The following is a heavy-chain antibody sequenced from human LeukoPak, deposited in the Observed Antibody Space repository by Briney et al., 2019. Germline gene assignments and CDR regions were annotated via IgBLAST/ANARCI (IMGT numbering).Heavy chain of an antibody. CDR3: ARLHFAAAEEFDP. J-gene: IGHJ5*02. D-gene: IGHD6-13*01. CDR1: GGSLNDYF. V-gene: IGHV4-59*08. Sequence: SETLSLTCTVSGGSLNDYFWSWSPAPSGKGLGWSGYIYDSGSTNYNPSLKNRVSISADTSKNQYSLNLSPVTAADTVVYYCARLHFAAAEEFDPWGQGTLVTVPS. CDR2: IYDSGST.